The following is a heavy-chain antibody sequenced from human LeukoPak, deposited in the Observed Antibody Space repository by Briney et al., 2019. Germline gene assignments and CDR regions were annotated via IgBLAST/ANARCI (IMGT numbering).Heavy chain of an antibody. V-gene: IGHV4-38-2*02. CDR3: ASTYSSGPNYYYGMDV. D-gene: IGHD6-19*01. CDR2: IYHSGST. Sequence: PSQTLSLTCTVSGYSISSGYYWGWIRQPPGKGLEWIGSIYHSGSTYYNPSLKSRVTISVDTSKNQFSLKLSSVTAADTAVYYCASTYSSGPNYYYGMDVWGQGTTVTVSS. J-gene: IGHJ6*02. CDR1: GYSISSGYY.